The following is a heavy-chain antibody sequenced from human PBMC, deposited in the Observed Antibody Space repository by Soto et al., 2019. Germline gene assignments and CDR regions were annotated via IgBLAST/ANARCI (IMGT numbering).Heavy chain of an antibody. CDR1: GGTFSSYA. CDR2: IIPIFGTA. J-gene: IGHJ5*02. CDR3: VRHEIVLRFLEWLLYTLNWFDP. D-gene: IGHD3-3*01. V-gene: IGHV1-69*01. Sequence: QVQLVQSGAEVKKPGSSVKVSCKASGGTFSSYAISWVRQAPGQGLEWMGGIIPIFGTANYAQKFQGRVTITADESTSTAYMELSSLRSEDTAVYYCVRHEIVLRFLEWLLYTLNWFDPWGQGTLVTVSS.